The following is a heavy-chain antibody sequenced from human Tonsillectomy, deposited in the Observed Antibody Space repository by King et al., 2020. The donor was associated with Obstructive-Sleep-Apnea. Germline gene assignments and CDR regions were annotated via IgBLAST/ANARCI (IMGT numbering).Heavy chain of an antibody. CDR3: TKTRDYYDSSGYADFDY. CDR2: ICYNGGNK. J-gene: IGHJ4*02. V-gene: IGHV3-33*06. CDR1: GFTFSGYG. D-gene: IGHD3-22*01. Sequence: VQLVESGGGVVQPGGSLRLSCAASGFTFSGYGMHWVRQAPGKGLEGGAVICYNGGNKNYADSVKGGFTISRDNSKTTLYLQRNSLRAEDTAVYYCTKTRDYYDSSGYADFDYWGQGTLVTVSS.